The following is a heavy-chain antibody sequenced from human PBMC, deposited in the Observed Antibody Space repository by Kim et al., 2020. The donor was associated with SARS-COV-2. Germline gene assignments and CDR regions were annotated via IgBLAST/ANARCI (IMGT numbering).Heavy chain of an antibody. V-gene: IGHV1-69*13. D-gene: IGHD4-17*01. CDR3: AREHGDLRTFDY. Sequence: SVKVSCKASGGTFSSYAISWVRQAPGQGLEWMGGIIPIFGTANYAQKFQGRVTITADESTSTAYMELSSLRSEDTAVYYCAREHGDLRTFDYWGQGTLVTVSS. CDR1: GGTFSSYA. J-gene: IGHJ4*02. CDR2: IIPIFGTA.